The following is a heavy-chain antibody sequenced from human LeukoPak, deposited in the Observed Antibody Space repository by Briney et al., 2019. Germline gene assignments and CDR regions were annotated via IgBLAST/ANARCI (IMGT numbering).Heavy chain of an antibody. J-gene: IGHJ4*02. V-gene: IGHV4-59*01. CDR2: IYYSGST. CDR3: ARDWDFCSSTSCYRMFDY. Sequence: SENLSLTCTVSGGSINSYYWSWIRQPPGKGLEWIGYIYYSGSTNYNPSLKSRVTISVDTSKNQFSLKLSSVTAADTAVYYCARDWDFCSSTSCYRMFDYWGQGTLVTVSS. CDR1: GGSINSYY. D-gene: IGHD2-2*01.